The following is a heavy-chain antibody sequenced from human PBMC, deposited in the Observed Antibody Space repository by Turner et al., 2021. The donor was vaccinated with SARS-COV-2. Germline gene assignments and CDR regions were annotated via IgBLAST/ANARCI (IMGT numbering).Heavy chain of an antibody. J-gene: IGHJ4*02. CDR3: ARGYYDSSSYDY. D-gene: IGHD3-22*01. V-gene: IGHV3-11*06. Sequence: QVQLVESGGGLVKPGGSLRLSCSASGFTFSDYYMRWLRQAPGKGLEWVSYISSILSYTNYADSVKGRFTISRDNAKNSLYLQMNSLRAEDTAVYYCARGYYDSSSYDYWGQGTLVTVSS. CDR1: GFTFSDYY. CDR2: ISSILSYT.